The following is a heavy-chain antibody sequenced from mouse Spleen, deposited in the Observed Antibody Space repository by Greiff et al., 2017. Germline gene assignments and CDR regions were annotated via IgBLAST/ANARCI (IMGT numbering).Heavy chain of an antibody. J-gene: IGHJ2*01. D-gene: IGHD2-3*01. CDR3: ARRYDGYYVFDY. CDR1: GFTFSDYG. V-gene: IGHV5-15*04. CDR2: ISNLAYSI. Sequence: EVKVVESGGGLVKPGGSLKLSCAASGFTFSDYGMAWVRQAPGKGPEWVAFISNLAYSIYYADTVTGRFTISRENAKNTLYLEMSSLRSEDTAMYYCARRYDGYYVFDYWGQGTTLTVSS.